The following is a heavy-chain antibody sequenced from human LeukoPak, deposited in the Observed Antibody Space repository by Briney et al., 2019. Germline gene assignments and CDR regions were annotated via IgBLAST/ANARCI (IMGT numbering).Heavy chain of an antibody. CDR3: ARGPSVGTQSKLYSSSLFDY. V-gene: IGHV7-4-1*02. D-gene: IGHD6-13*01. CDR2: INTNTGNP. J-gene: IGHJ4*02. Sequence: ASVKVSCKASGYTFTSYAMNWVRQAPGQGLEWMGWINTNTGNPTYAQGFTGRFVFSLDTSVSTAYLQISNLKAEDTAVYYCARGPSVGTQSKLYSSSLFDYWGQGTLVTVSS. CDR1: GYTFTSYA.